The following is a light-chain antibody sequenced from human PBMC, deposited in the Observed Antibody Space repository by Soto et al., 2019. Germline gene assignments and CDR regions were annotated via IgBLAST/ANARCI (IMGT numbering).Light chain of an antibody. Sequence: EIVLTQSPDTLSLSPGERATLSCRASQSISSYLAWYQQKPGQAPRRLIYDAPERATGIPARFSGGGSETDFTLTISSLEPEDFGVYYCQQRANWPITFGQGTRVEIK. J-gene: IGKJ5*01. V-gene: IGKV3-11*01. CDR3: QQRANWPIT. CDR1: QSISSY. CDR2: DAP.